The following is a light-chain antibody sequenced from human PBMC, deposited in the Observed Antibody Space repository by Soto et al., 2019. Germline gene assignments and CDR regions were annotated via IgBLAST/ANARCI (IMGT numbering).Light chain of an antibody. V-gene: IGLV1-51*01. CDR1: GSNLGRNY. J-gene: IGLJ1*01. Sequence: QSVLTQPPSVSVTPGQKVTISCSGSGSNLGRNYVSWYQQLPGTAPKLLIYDNVYRFSGIPDRFSASKSGTSATLGITGLQTGDEGDYYCGSWDNILRAYVFGTGTKVTVL. CDR3: GSWDNILRAYV. CDR2: DNV.